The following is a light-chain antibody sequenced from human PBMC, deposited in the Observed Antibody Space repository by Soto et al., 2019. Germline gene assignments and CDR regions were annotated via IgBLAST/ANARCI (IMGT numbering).Light chain of an antibody. CDR3: HQYGSSPLT. J-gene: IGKJ3*01. CDR1: QSVTSSF. V-gene: IGKV3-20*01. Sequence: EIVLTQSPGTLPLSPGERAILTCRASQSVTSSFVAWYQQRPGQAPRLLIYGASTRASGIPDRFSGSGSGTDFTLTISRLAPEDFAVYYCHQYGSSPLTFGPGTKVDIK. CDR2: GAS.